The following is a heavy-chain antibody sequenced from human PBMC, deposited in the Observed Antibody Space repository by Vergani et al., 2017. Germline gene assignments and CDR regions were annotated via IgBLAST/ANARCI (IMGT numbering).Heavy chain of an antibody. CDR2: IYYSGST. CDR3: ARDRLGDSSGYTFGY. Sequence: QVQLQESGPGLVKPSETLSLTCTVSGGSVSSGSYYWSWIRQPPGKGLEWIWYIYYSGSTNYNPSLKSRVTISVEPSKNQFSLQLSSVTAADTAVYYCARDRLGDSSGYTFGYWGQGTLVTVSS. J-gene: IGHJ4*02. CDR1: GGSVSSGSYY. V-gene: IGHV4-61*01. D-gene: IGHD3-22*01.